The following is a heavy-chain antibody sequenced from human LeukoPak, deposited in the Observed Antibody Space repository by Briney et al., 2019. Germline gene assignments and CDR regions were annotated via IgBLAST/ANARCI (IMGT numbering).Heavy chain of an antibody. V-gene: IGHV3-21*01. J-gene: IGHJ4*02. CDR1: GFTLSSYS. Sequence: GGSLRLSCAASGFTLSSYSMNWVRQAPGKGLEWVSSISSSSSYIYYADSVKGRFTISRDNAKNSLYVQMNSLRDEDTAVYYCARVEYSGWNLEYWGQGNLVTVSS. CDR2: ISSSSSYI. CDR3: ARVEYSGWNLEY. D-gene: IGHD5-12*01.